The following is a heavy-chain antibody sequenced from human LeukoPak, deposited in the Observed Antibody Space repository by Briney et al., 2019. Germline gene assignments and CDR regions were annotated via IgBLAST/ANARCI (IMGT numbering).Heavy chain of an antibody. J-gene: IGHJ4*02. D-gene: IGHD2-2*01. Sequence: GGSLRLSCAASGFTFSSYAMSWVRLAPGKGLEWVSTISGSGDTTYYADSVRGRFTISRDNSKNTLYLQMNSLRAENTAVYYCARTPQKYCSSTTCYPGYWGQGTLVTVSS. CDR1: GFTFSSYA. CDR2: ISGSGDTT. V-gene: IGHV3-23*01. CDR3: ARTPQKYCSSTTCYPGY.